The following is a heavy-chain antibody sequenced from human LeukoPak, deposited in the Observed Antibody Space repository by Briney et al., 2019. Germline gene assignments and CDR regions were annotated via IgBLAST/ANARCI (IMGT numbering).Heavy chain of an antibody. CDR1: GYTFTSYD. V-gene: IGHV1-8*03. CDR2: MNPNSGNT. Sequence: ASVKVSCKASGYTFTSYDINWVRQATGQGLEWMGWMNPNSGNTGYAQKFQGRVTITRNTSISTAYMELSSLRSEDTAVYYCARYTGSSTSCYYNWFDPWGQGTLVTVSS. D-gene: IGHD2-2*01. CDR3: ARYTGSSTSCYYNWFDP. J-gene: IGHJ5*02.